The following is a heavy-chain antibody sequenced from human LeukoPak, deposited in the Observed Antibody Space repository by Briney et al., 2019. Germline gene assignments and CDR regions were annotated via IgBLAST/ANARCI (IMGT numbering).Heavy chain of an antibody. J-gene: IGHJ4*02. CDR2: INAGNGNT. CDR3: ARVGSGRVISPFDY. D-gene: IGHD2-15*01. V-gene: IGHV1-3*01. CDR1: GYTFTSYA. Sequence: GASVKVSCKASGYTFTSYAMHWVRQAPGQRLEWMGWINAGNGNTKYSQKFQGRVTITRDTSASTAYMELSSLRSEDTAVYYCARVGSGRVISPFDYWGQGTLVTVSS.